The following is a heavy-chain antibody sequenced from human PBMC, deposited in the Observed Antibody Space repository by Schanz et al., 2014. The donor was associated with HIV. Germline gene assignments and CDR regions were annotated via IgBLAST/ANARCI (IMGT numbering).Heavy chain of an antibody. CDR3: EKDLLSRYCSGGSCYSSY. CDR1: GFTFSSYG. J-gene: IGHJ4*02. Sequence: QVQLVESGGGVVQPGRSLRLSCAASGFTFSSYGMHWVRQAPGKGLEWVALIWYDGSNKYYVDSVKGRFTISRDNAKKSLYLQMDSLRAEDTAVYYCEKDLLSRYCSGGSCYSSYWGQGTLVTVSS. V-gene: IGHV3-33*03. D-gene: IGHD2-15*01. CDR2: IWYDGSNK.